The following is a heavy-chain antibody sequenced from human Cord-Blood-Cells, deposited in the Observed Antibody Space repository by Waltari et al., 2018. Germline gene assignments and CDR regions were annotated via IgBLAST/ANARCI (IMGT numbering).Heavy chain of an antibody. CDR2: INPNRGGT. D-gene: IGHD5-12*01. CDR1: GYTFTGYY. CDR3: AREEEMATINY. J-gene: IGHJ4*02. V-gene: IGHV1-2*02. Sequence: QVQLVQSGAEVKKPGASVKVSCKASGYTFTGYYMHWVRQAPGQGLEWMGWINPNRGGTNYAQKFQGRVTMTRDTSISTADMELSRLRSDDTAVYYCAREEEMATINYWGQGTLVTVSS.